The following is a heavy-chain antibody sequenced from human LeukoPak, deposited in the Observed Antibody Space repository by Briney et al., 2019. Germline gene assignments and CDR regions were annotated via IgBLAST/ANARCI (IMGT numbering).Heavy chain of an antibody. CDR1: GGSFSGYY. J-gene: IGHJ5*02. V-gene: IGHV4-59*01. CDR2: IYYSGST. CDR3: ARYKGKANWFDP. D-gene: IGHD1-1*01. Sequence: SETLSLTCAVYGGSFSGYYWSWIRQPPGKGLEWIGYIYYSGSTNYNPSLKSRVTISVDTSKNQFSLKLSSVTAADTAVYYCARYKGKANWFDPWGQGTLVTVSS.